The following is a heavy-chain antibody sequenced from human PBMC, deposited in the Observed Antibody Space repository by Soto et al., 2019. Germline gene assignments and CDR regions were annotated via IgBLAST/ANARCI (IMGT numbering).Heavy chain of an antibody. J-gene: IGHJ6*02. D-gene: IGHD2-2*02. CDR1: GYTFTGYY. Sequence: ASVKVSCKASGYTFTGYYMHWVRQAPGQGLEWMGWINPNSGGTNYAQKFQGWVTMTRDTSISTAYMELSRLRSDDTAVYYCARTNSPIPYDYYYYGMDVWGQGTTVTVSS. V-gene: IGHV1-2*04. CDR2: INPNSGGT. CDR3: ARTNSPIPYDYYYYGMDV.